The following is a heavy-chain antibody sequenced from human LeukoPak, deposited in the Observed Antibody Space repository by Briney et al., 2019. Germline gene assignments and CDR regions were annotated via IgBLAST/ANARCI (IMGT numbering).Heavy chain of an antibody. Sequence: SETLSLTCTVSGGSISSADYYWTWIRQPPGKGLEWIGYISHSGGTYYNSSLLSRVTISADTSKNQFSLKVKSVTAADTAVYYCASERNYYGSGASTSFDHWGQGTLVTVSS. CDR3: ASERNYYGSGASTSFDH. J-gene: IGHJ4*02. D-gene: IGHD3-10*01. V-gene: IGHV4-30-2*01. CDR1: GGSISSADYY. CDR2: ISHSGGT.